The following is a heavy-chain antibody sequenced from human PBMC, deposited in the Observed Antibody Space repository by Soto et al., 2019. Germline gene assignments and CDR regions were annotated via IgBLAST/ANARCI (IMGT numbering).Heavy chain of an antibody. CDR2: ISSSGSTI. J-gene: IGHJ6*03. V-gene: IGHV3-11*01. D-gene: IGHD6-19*01. CDR1: GFTFSDYY. Sequence: QVQLVESGGGLVKPGGSLRLSCAASGFTFSDYYMSWIRQAPGKGLEWVSYISSSGSTIYYADSVKGRFTISRDNAKNSLYLQRNGLRAEDTAVYYCARAVGGTSAYYYHFYYRDVWGKGTTVTVSS. CDR3: ARAVGGTSAYYYHFYYRDV.